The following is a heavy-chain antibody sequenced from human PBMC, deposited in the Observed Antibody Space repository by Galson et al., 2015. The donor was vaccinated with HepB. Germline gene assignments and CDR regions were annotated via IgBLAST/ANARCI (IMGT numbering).Heavy chain of an antibody. J-gene: IGHJ6*02. D-gene: IGHD3-3*01. V-gene: IGHV3-7*01. Sequence: SLRLSCAASGFTFSSYWMSWVRQAPGKGLEWVANIKQDGSEKYYVDSVKGRFTISRDNAKNSLYLQMNSLRAEDTAVYYCARGLAYYDFWSGYYGAYYYYGMDVWGQGTTVTVSS. CDR1: GFTFSSYW. CDR3: ARGLAYYDFWSGYYGAYYYYGMDV. CDR2: IKQDGSEK.